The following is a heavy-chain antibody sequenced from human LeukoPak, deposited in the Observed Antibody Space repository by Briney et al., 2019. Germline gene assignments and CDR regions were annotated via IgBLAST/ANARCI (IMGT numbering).Heavy chain of an antibody. CDR2: IYYTGVT. V-gene: IGHV4-39*07. CDR1: GDYIITSGHY. D-gene: IGHD4-23*01. J-gene: IGHJ5*02. CDR3: ARERSSSGGHNWFDP. Sequence: SETLSLTCTVSGDYIITSGHYWGWIRQPPGKGLERIGSIYYTGVTSTNPFFRSRMSISVDTSKNQFSLNLTSVTAADAAVYYCARERSSSGGHNWFDPWGQGTLVTVSS.